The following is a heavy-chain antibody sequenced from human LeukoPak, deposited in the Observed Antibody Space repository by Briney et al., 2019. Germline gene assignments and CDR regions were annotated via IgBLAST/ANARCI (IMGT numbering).Heavy chain of an antibody. V-gene: IGHV3-11*04. Sequence: GGSLRLSCAASGFTFSDYYMSWIRQAPGKGLEWVSYISSSGSTIYYTDSVKGRFTISRDNAKNSLYLQMNSLRAEDTAVYYCARALDYYYYMDVWGKGTTVTVSS. CDR1: GFTFSDYY. J-gene: IGHJ6*03. CDR2: ISSSGSTI. CDR3: ARALDYYYYMDV.